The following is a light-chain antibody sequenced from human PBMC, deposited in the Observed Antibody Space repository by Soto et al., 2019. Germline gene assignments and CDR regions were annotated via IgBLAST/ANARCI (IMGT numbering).Light chain of an antibody. CDR2: KTS. V-gene: IGKV1-5*03. Sequence: DIQMTQSPSTLSASVGDRVTITCRASQSISSWLAWYQQKPGKAPKLLIYKTSSLESGVPSRFSGSGSGTEFTLTISSLQPDDFETYYCQQYNSYSPKWTFGQGTKVEIK. J-gene: IGKJ1*01. CDR1: QSISSW. CDR3: QQYNSYSPKWT.